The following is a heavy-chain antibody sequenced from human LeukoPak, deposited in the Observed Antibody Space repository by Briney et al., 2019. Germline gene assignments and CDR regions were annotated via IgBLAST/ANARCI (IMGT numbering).Heavy chain of an antibody. CDR2: ISSSSSYI. D-gene: IGHD2/OR15-2a*01. CDR1: GFTFSSYS. V-gene: IGHV3-21*01. CDR3: ARDPPPQIAFDY. Sequence: PGGSLRLSCAASGFTFSSYSMNWVRQAPGKGLEWVSSISSSSSYIYYADSVKGRFTISRDNAKNSLYLQMNSLRAEDTAVYYCARDPPPQIAFDYWGKGTLVTVSS. J-gene: IGHJ4*02.